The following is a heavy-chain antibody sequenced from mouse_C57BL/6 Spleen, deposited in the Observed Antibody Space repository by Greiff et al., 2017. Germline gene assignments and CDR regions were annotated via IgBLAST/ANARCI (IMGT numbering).Heavy chain of an antibody. CDR1: GYTFTSYW. D-gene: IGHD1-1*01. CDR3: AREGDYYGPFAY. CDR2: IHPNSGST. Sequence: QVQLKQPGAELVKPGASVKLSCKASGYTFTSYWMHWVKQRPGQGLEWIGMIHPNSGSTNYNEKFKSKATLTVDKSSSTAYMQLSSLTSEDSAVYYCAREGDYYGPFAYWGQGTLVTVSA. J-gene: IGHJ3*01. V-gene: IGHV1-64*01.